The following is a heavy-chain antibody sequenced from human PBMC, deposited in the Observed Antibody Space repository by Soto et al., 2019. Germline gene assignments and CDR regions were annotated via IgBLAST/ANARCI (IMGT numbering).Heavy chain of an antibody. CDR2: IWYDGSYK. V-gene: IGHV3-33*01. Sequence: QVQLVESGGGVVQPGRSLRLSCVASGFSFNSYGMHWVRQAPGKGQEWVAVIWYDGSYKYYADSVKGRFTISRDNSKNTLYLQMNSLRAEDTAVYYCAIDLWGGPAAFDYWGQGTLVTVSS. CDR3: AIDLWGGPAAFDY. CDR1: GFSFNSYG. J-gene: IGHJ4*02. D-gene: IGHD2-2*01.